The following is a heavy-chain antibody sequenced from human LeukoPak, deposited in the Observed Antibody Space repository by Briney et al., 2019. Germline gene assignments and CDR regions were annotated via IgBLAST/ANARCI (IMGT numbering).Heavy chain of an antibody. Sequence: ASVKVSCKASGGTFSSYAISWVRQAPGQGLEWMGGIIPIFGTANYAQKFQGRVTITADESPSTAYMELSSLSSEDTAVYYCARDPYCSSNSCYTLFDPWGQGTLVTVSS. V-gene: IGHV1-69*01. D-gene: IGHD2-2*02. CDR1: GGTFSSYA. CDR3: ARDPYCSSNSCYTLFDP. CDR2: IIPIFGTA. J-gene: IGHJ5*02.